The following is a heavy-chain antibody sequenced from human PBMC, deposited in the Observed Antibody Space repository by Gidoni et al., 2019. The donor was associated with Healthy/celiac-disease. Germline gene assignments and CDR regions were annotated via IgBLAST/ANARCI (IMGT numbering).Heavy chain of an antibody. D-gene: IGHD2-15*01. CDR2: IYYSGST. CDR3: ARHPRRAAWLDY. Sequence: QLQLQESGPGLVKPSETLSLTCTVSGGSISSSSYYWGWIRQPPGKGLEWIGSIYYSGSTYYNPSLKSRVTISVDTSKNQFSLKLSSVTAADTAVYYCARHPRRAAWLDYWGQGTLVTVSS. CDR1: GGSISSSSYY. V-gene: IGHV4-39*01. J-gene: IGHJ4*02.